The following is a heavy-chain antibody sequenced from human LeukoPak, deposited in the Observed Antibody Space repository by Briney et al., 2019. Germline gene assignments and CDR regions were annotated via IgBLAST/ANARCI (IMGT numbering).Heavy chain of an antibody. V-gene: IGHV4-61*02. CDR1: AGSTSSGSYY. D-gene: IGHD3-22*01. CDR3: ARGYDSSGYIYYYYYLVV. CDR2: IYTSRST. J-gene: IGHJ6*03. Sequence: SQTLSPTWTVAAGSTSSGSYYWSWIRQPAGKGLEWIGRIYTSRSTNYNPSLKSRVTISVDTSKNQFSLKLSSVTAPHSAVDYWARGYDSSGYIYYYYYLVVWGKGTTVTVSS.